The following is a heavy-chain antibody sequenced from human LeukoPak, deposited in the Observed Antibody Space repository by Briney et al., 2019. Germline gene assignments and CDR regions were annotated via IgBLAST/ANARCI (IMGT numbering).Heavy chain of an antibody. J-gene: IGHJ6*02. CDR2: IIPILGIA. CDR1: GGTFSSYA. V-gene: IGHV1-69*04. D-gene: IGHD2-2*01. CDR3: ARDPKYCSSTSCYEAAYYYYYGMDV. Sequence: SVKVSCKASGGTFSSYAISWVRQAPGQGLEWMGRIIPILGIANYAQKFQGRVTITADKSTSTAYMELSSLRSEDTAVYYCARDPKYCSSTSCYEAAYYYYYGMDVWGQGTTVTVSS.